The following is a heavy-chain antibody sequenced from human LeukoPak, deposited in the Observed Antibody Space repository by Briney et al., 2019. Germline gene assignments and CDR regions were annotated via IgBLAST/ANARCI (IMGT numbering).Heavy chain of an antibody. CDR3: ARDRGVGASKGGAWFEP. CDR2: INQDGSER. Sequence: PGGSLRLSCAASGFTFSSYWLSWIRQAPGKGLEWVANINQDGSERYYVDSVKRRFTISRDNAKISLYLQINSQRAEGTGVYYCARDRGVGASKGGAWFEPWRQGTLVSVSS. V-gene: IGHV3-7*01. D-gene: IGHD1-26*01. J-gene: IGHJ5*02. CDR1: GFTFSSYW.